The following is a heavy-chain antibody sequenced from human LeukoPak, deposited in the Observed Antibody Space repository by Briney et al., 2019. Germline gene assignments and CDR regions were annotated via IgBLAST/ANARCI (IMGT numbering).Heavy chain of an antibody. CDR3: AKRPSDYGDYVTYFDY. CDR1: GFTFISYG. D-gene: IGHD4-17*01. Sequence: GGSLRLSCAASGFTFISYGMHWVRQAPGKGLEWVGVISDDGRNKKYADSVKGRFTISRDNSKDTLYLQMNSLRDEDTAVYYCAKRPSDYGDYVTYFDYWGQGTLVTVSS. V-gene: IGHV3-30*18. CDR2: ISDDGRNK. J-gene: IGHJ4*02.